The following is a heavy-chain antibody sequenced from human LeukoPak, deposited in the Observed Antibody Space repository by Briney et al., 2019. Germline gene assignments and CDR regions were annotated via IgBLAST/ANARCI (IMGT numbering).Heavy chain of an antibody. J-gene: IGHJ4*02. V-gene: IGHV3-30-3*01. D-gene: IGHD6-13*01. CDR3: ARDEIVGQQLVDPIGPDY. CDR2: ISYDGSNK. Sequence: PGRSLRLSCAASGFTFSSYAMHWVRQAPGKGLEWVAVISYDGSNKYYADSVKGRFTISRDNSKNTLYLQMNSLRAEDTAVYYCARDEIVGQQLVDPIGPDYWGQGTLVTVSS. CDR1: GFTFSSYA.